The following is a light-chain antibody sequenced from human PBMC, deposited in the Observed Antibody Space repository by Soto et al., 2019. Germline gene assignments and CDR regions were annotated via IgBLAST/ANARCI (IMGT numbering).Light chain of an antibody. Sequence: DLQMPQSPSSLPESVGDRVTITCRATESVSKWLAWYQEKPGNPPRSMIYDASTLESGVPSRFSGSCSGTECTLTISSLQADDVAMYYCQQYNSYSWTFGQGTKVDIK. J-gene: IGKJ1*01. CDR3: QQYNSYSWT. V-gene: IGKV1-5*01. CDR1: ESVSKW. CDR2: DAS.